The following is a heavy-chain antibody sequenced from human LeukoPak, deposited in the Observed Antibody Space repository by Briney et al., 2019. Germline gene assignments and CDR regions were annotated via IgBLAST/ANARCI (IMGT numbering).Heavy chain of an antibody. CDR3: ARADYYDSSGSAFDI. V-gene: IGHV1-46*01. J-gene: IGHJ3*02. D-gene: IGHD3-22*01. Sequence: ASVKVSCKASGYTFTSYYMHWVRQAPGQGLEWMGIINPSGGSTSYAQKFQGRVTMTRDTSTSTVYMELSSLRSEDTALYYCARADYYDSSGSAFDIWGQGTMVTVSS. CDR1: GYTFTSYY. CDR2: INPSGGST.